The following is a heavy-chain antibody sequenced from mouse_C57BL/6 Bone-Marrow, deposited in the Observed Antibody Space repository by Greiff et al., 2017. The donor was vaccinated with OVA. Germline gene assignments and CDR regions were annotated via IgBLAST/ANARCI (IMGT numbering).Heavy chain of an antibody. V-gene: IGHV1-59*01. CDR1: GYTFTSYW. CDR3: ARGDLLCPRRGGPIRAMDD. D-gene: IGHD2-1*01. Sequence: VQLQQPGAELVRPGTSVKLSCKASGYTFTSYWMHWVKQRPGQGLEWIGVIDPSDSYTNYNQKFKGKATLTVDTSTSTAYMQLSSLTSEDSAVYYCARGDLLCPRRGGPIRAMDDWGQGTSVTVSS. CDR2: IDPSDSYT. J-gene: IGHJ4*01.